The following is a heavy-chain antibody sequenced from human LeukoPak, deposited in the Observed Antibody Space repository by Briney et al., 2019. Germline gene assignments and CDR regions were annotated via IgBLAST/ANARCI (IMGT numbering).Heavy chain of an antibody. CDR3: AKDHPDDYGDYIDY. D-gene: IGHD4-17*01. Sequence: GRSLRLSCAASGFTFSSYGMHWVRQAPGKGLEWVAVISYDGSNKYYADSVKGRFTISRDNSKNTLYLQMNSLRAEDTAVYHCAKDHPDDYGDYIDYWGQGTLVTVSS. J-gene: IGHJ4*02. V-gene: IGHV3-30*18. CDR2: ISYDGSNK. CDR1: GFTFSSYG.